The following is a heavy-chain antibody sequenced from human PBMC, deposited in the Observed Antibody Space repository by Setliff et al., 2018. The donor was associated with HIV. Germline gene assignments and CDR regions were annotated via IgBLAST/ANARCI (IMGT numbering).Heavy chain of an antibody. D-gene: IGHD3-22*01. Sequence: GGSLRLSCSASGFRFDDYGMSWVRQAPGKGLEWVSGTNWKGDRRSYADSVKGRFTVSRDNDKNSLYLQMNSLRVEDTAFYYCARDYYYFDNGGYSDQWGQETLVTVSS. CDR3: ARDYYYFDNGGYSDQ. J-gene: IGHJ5*02. CDR2: TNWKGDRR. CDR1: GFRFDDYG. V-gene: IGHV3-20*04.